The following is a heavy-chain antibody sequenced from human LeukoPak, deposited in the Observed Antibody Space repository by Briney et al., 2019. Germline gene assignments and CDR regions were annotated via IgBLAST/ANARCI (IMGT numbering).Heavy chain of an antibody. CDR2: INPGGGST. Sequence: ASVKVSCKASGYTFTSYFLHWVRQASGQGLEWMGKINPGGGSTSYAQTFQGRVTMTRDTSTNTVYLELSSLKSENTAVYYCAREIAVAGTTFDYWGQGTLVTVSS. CDR1: GYTFTSYF. CDR3: AREIAVAGTTFDY. V-gene: IGHV1-46*01. J-gene: IGHJ4*02. D-gene: IGHD6-19*01.